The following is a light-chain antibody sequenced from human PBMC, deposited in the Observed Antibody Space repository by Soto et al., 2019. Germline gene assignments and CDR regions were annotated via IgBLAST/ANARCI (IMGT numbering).Light chain of an antibody. J-gene: IGLJ2*01. V-gene: IGLV2-14*01. CDR1: RSDVGGYNY. CDR3: SSYTSSSTLVV. Sequence: QSALTQPASVSGSPGQSITISCTGTRSDVGGYNYVSWYQQHPGKAPKLMIYEVSNRPSGVSNRFSGSKSGTTASLTISGLQAEDAGDYYCSSYTSSSTLVVFGGGTKLTVL. CDR2: EVS.